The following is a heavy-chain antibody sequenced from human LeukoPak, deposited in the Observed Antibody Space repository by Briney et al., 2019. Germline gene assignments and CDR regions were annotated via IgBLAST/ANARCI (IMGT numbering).Heavy chain of an antibody. CDR1: GFNFNSCG. CDR2: IWHDGSKK. D-gene: IGHD3-16*01. CDR3: ARDTAVITGPFDH. J-gene: IGHJ4*02. Sequence: GGSLRLSCAASGFNFNSCGMHWVRQAPGKGLEWVAVIWHDGSKKYYADSVKGRFTISRDNSKNTLYLQMNSLRVEDSAVYFCARDTAVITGPFDHWGQGTLVTVSS. V-gene: IGHV3-33*01.